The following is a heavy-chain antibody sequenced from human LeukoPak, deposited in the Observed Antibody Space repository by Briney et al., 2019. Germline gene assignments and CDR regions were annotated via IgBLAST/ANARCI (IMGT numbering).Heavy chain of an antibody. D-gene: IGHD4-17*01. V-gene: IGHV3-30-3*01. CDR3: ARPTTVTTISADAFDI. CDR2: ISYDGSKT. J-gene: IGHJ3*02. Sequence: GGSLRLSCAVSGFTFSSFAVHWVRQAPGKGLEWVAVISYDGSKTYYADSVKGRFTISRDNAQNSLYLQMNSLRAEDSSVYYCARPTTVTTISADAFDIWGQGTMVTVSS. CDR1: GFTFSSFA.